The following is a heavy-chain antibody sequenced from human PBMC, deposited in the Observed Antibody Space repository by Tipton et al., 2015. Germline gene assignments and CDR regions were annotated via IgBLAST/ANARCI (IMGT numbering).Heavy chain of an antibody. J-gene: IGHJ4*02. D-gene: IGHD2-2*01. Sequence: SLRLSCAASGFSFSNYWMIWLRQTPGKGLEWVANIKYDGSEKFYVDSVKGRFTISRDNARNSLFLQMNSLRADDTALYYCARDGGRSTPDYWGQGTLVSISP. CDR3: ARDGGRSTPDY. V-gene: IGHV3-7*01. CDR2: IKYDGSEK. CDR1: GFSFSNYW.